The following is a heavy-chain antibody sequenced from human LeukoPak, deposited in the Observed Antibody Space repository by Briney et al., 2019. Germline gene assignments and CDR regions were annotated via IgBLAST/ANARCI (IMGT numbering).Heavy chain of an antibody. D-gene: IGHD4-11*01. CDR1: GGSFSGYY. J-gene: IGHJ4*02. Sequence: SETLSLTCAVYGGSFSGYYWSWIRQPPGEGLEWIGEINHSGSTNYNPSLKSRVTISVDTSKNQFSLKLSSVTAADTAVYYCARGLREYSNNTFDYWGQGTLVTVSS. V-gene: IGHV4-34*01. CDR3: ARGLREYSNNTFDY. CDR2: INHSGST.